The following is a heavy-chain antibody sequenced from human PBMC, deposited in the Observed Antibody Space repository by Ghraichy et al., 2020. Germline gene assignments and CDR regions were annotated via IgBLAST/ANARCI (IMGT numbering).Heavy chain of an antibody. V-gene: IGHV4-59*01. Sequence: SETLSLTCTVSGGSISSYYWSWIRQPPGKGLEWIGYIYYSGSTNYNPSLKSRVTISVDTSKNQFSLKLSSVTAADTAVYYCARERPTIFGPRSGYFDLWGRGTLVTVSS. CDR3: ARERPTIFGPRSGYFDL. D-gene: IGHD3-3*01. CDR2: IYYSGST. J-gene: IGHJ2*01. CDR1: GGSISSYY.